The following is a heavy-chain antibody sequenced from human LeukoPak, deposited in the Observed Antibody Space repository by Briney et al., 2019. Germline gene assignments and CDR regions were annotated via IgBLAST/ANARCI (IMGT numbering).Heavy chain of an antibody. Sequence: PSGTLSLTCAVSGGSISSSNWWSWVRQPPGKGLEWIGEIYHSGSTNYNPSLKSRVTISVDKSKNQFSLKLSSVTAADTAVYYCARNSLTGDDDWAFDIWGQGTMITVSS. CDR3: ARNSLTGDDDWAFDI. CDR2: IYHSGST. V-gene: IGHV4-4*02. J-gene: IGHJ3*02. D-gene: IGHD7-27*01. CDR1: GGSISSSNW.